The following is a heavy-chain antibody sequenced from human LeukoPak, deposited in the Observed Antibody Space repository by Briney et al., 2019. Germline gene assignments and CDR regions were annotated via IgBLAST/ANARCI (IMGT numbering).Heavy chain of an antibody. J-gene: IGHJ4*02. CDR1: GFTFSSYS. D-gene: IGHD3-22*01. Sequence: GGSLRLSCAASGFTFSSYSMNWVRQAPGKGLEWVSSISSSSSYIYYADSVKGRFTISRDNAKNSLYLQMNSLRAEDTAVYYCARSNIYYYDSSGPWGQGTLVTVSS. V-gene: IGHV3-21*01. CDR2: ISSSSSYI. CDR3: ARSNIYYYDSSGP.